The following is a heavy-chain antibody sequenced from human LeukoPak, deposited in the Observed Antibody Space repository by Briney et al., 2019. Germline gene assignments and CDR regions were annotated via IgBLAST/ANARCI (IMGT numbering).Heavy chain of an antibody. Sequence: SGGSLRLSCAASGSTFSSYWMSWVRQAPGKGLEWVANIKQDGSEKYYVDSVKGRFTISRDNAKNSLYLQMNSLRAEDTAVYYCARVPSAAAGFDYWGQGTLVTVSS. J-gene: IGHJ4*02. V-gene: IGHV3-7*01. CDR2: IKQDGSEK. D-gene: IGHD6-13*01. CDR3: ARVPSAAAGFDY. CDR1: GSTFSSYW.